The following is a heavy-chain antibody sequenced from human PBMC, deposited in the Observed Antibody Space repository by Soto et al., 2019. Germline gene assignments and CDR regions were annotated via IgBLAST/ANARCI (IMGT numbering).Heavy chain of an antibody. V-gene: IGHV3-23*01. CDR2: ISGSGGST. CDR1: GFTCSSSA. D-gene: IGHD3-22*01. CDR3: ARSGYYYPLDFDH. Sequence: WGSLRLSCAASGFTCSSSAMSWFRQAPGKGLEWVSAISGSGGSTYYADTVKGRFTVSRDNSKNTLYLQMNSLRAEDTAVYYCARSGYYYPLDFDHWGQGNLVTVS. J-gene: IGHJ4*02.